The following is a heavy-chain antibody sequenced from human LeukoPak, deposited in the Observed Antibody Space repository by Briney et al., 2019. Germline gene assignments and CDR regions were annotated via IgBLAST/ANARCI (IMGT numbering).Heavy chain of an antibody. Sequence: PGGSLRLSCAASGFTFSSYWMHWVRQAPGKGLVWVSRINSDGSSTSYADSVKGRFTISRDNAKNTLYLQMNSLRAEDTAVYYCARDDNGYSSGTFFDYWGQGTLVTVSS. CDR3: ARDDNGYSSGTFFDY. CDR1: GFTFSSYW. V-gene: IGHV3-74*01. D-gene: IGHD6-19*01. J-gene: IGHJ4*02. CDR2: INSDGSST.